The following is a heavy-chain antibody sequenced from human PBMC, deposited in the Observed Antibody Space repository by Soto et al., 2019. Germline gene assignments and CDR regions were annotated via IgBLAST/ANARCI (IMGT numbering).Heavy chain of an antibody. D-gene: IGHD3-10*01. Sequence: TLSFTCAVSGGYISRGGYSWSWIRQPPGKGLEWIGYIYHSGSTYYNPSLKSRVTISVVRSKNKFSLNLSFVTAADTAVYSRARATTMVQAVILGNWFGPCGRGTRVAFGS. CDR1: GGYISRGGYS. CDR2: IYHSGST. J-gene: IGHJ5*02. CDR3: ARATTMVQAVILGNWFGP. V-gene: IGHV4-30-2*01.